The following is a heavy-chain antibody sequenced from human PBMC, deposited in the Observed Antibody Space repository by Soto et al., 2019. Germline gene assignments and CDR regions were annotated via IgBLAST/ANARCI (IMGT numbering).Heavy chain of an antibody. V-gene: IGHV3-33*01. J-gene: IGHJ3*02. D-gene: IGHD3-3*01. Sequence: QVQLVESGGGVVQPGRSLRLSCSASGFTFSSYGMHWVRQAPGKELDWVAMIWNDGSDEYYADSVKGRLTISRDNSKKTLYLQMNSLRVEDTAVYYCAREDLGVHDSDAFDIWGQGTMVTVSS. CDR2: IWNDGSDE. CDR1: GFTFSSYG. CDR3: AREDLGVHDSDAFDI.